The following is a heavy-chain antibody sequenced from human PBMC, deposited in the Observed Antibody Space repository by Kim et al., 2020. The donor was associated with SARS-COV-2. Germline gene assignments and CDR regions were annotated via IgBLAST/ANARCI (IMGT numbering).Heavy chain of an antibody. V-gene: IGHV4-4*02. CDR1: GGSISSSNW. CDR3: ASDYYGSGSYYTGGLDV. D-gene: IGHD3-10*01. Sequence: SETLSLTCAVSGGSISSSNWWRWVRQPPGKGLEWIGEIYHSGSTNYNPSLKSRVTISVDKSKNQFSLKLSSVTAADTAVYYCASDYYGSGSYYTGGLDVWGQGTPVTVSS. CDR2: IYHSGST. J-gene: IGHJ6*02.